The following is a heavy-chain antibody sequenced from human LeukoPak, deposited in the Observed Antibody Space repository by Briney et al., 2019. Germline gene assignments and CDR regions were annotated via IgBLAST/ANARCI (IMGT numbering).Heavy chain of an antibody. CDR1: GFTFSTYV. J-gene: IGHJ4*02. CDR3: ARDRGYTYGHPLDY. D-gene: IGHD5-18*01. V-gene: IGHV3-33*01. Sequence: PGGSLRLSCAASGFTFSTYVIHWVRQAPGKGLEWVALIWHDGSNKYYGDSVKDRFTISRDNSKNTLYLRMDSLRDEDTAVYYCARDRGYTYGHPLDYWGQGTLVTVSS. CDR2: IWHDGSNK.